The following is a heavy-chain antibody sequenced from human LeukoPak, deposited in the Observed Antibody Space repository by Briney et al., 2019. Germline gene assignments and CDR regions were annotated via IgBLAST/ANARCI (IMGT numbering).Heavy chain of an antibody. CDR2: NTVSGDST. Sequence: GGSLRLSCAASGFTFSNYAMYWVRQAPGKGLEWVSANTVSGDSTYYADSVKGRFTISRDNSKNTLYLQMNSLRAEDTAVYYCAKGNSNYYFDYWGQGTLVTVSS. CDR3: AKGNSNYYFDY. J-gene: IGHJ4*02. CDR1: GFTFSNYA. V-gene: IGHV3-23*01. D-gene: IGHD5-18*01.